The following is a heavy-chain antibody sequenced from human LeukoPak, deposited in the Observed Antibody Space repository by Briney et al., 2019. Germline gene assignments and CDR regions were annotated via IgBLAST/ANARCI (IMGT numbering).Heavy chain of an antibody. V-gene: IGHV3-23*01. Sequence: GGSLRLSCAASGFTFSNYAMSWVRQAPGKGLEWVSALSGSGGSTFYADSVKGRFTISRDNSKNTAYLQMNSLRAEDTALYYCAKDRYTSSWNDAFDIWGQGTMVTVS. J-gene: IGHJ3*02. CDR1: GFTFSNYA. D-gene: IGHD6-13*01. CDR3: AKDRYTSSWNDAFDI. CDR2: LSGSGGST.